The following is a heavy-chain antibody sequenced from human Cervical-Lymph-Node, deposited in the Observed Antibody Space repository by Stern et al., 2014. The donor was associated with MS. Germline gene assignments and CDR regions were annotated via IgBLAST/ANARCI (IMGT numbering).Heavy chain of an antibody. V-gene: IGHV4-59*01. CDR2: VYSSGST. D-gene: IGHD6-19*01. Sequence: VQLQESGPGLVKPSETLSLTCTVSGGSISGYYWTWIRETPGKGLEYIGYVYSSGSTNYNPSLKSRVNISLATSKNQVSLQLTSVTAADTAVYHCARGSRVSGSMYWFDPWGQGTLVVVSS. CDR3: ARGSRVSGSMYWFDP. J-gene: IGHJ5*02. CDR1: GGSISGYY.